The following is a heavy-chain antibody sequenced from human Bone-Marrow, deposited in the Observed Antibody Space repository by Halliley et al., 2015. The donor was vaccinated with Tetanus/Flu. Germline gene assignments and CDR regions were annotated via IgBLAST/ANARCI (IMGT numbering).Heavy chain of an antibody. D-gene: IGHD7-27*01. CDR2: LRWNSVNI. J-gene: IGHJ4*02. CDR3: VKAMGTQRSFES. CDR1: GFTFDNYG. Sequence: SLRLSCAASGFTFDNYGMHWVRQAPGKGPEWVSGLRWNSVNIGYADSVKGRFTISRDNGKNTLYLQMNSLRADDTALYYCVKAMGTQRSFESWGQGTLVTVSS. V-gene: IGHV3-9*01.